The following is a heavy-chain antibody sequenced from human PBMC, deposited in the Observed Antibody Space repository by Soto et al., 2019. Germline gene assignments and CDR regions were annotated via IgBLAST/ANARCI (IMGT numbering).Heavy chain of an antibody. Sequence: SVEVSCKXSGGTFSSHSINWVRQAPGQGLEWMGGIVTLFGTANYAQNFQGRVTITADQSTSTVYMDLSSLRSDDTAVYYCAREVGYGDFSAALLDWGQGTLVTVSS. D-gene: IGHD4-17*01. CDR2: IVTLFGTA. CDR1: GGTFSSHS. CDR3: AREVGYGDFSAALLD. J-gene: IGHJ4*02. V-gene: IGHV1-69*13.